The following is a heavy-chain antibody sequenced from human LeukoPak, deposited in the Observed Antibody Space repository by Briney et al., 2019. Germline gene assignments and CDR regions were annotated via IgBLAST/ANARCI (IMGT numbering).Heavy chain of an antibody. CDR2: ISSTSSTI. Sequence: GGSLRLSCAASGFALNSQSMNWVRQAPGKGLEWISYISSTSSTIYYADSVRGRLTISRDNAKNSLYLQMNSLRAEDTAVYYCAREPYYYTSGSRHFDYWGQGTLVTVSS. CDR1: GFALNSQS. V-gene: IGHV3-48*01. J-gene: IGHJ4*02. CDR3: AREPYYYTSGSRHFDY. D-gene: IGHD3-10*01.